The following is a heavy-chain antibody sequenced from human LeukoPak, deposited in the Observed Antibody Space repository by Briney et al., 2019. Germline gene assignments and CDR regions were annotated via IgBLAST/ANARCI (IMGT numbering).Heavy chain of an antibody. CDR2: NSGST. Sequence: SETLSLTCTVSGGSISSSSYYWGWIRQPPGQGLEWIGSNSGSTYYNPSLKSPVTISVDTSRNQFSLKLSSVTAADTAVYYCARRKVAAPVDSWGQGTLVTVSS. D-gene: IGHD2-15*01. CDR1: GGSISSSSYY. J-gene: IGHJ4*02. V-gene: IGHV4-39*01. CDR3: ARRKVAAPVDS.